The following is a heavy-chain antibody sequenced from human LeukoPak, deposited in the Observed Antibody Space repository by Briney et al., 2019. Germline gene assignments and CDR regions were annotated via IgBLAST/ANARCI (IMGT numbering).Heavy chain of an antibody. CDR2: ISGSGGST. V-gene: IGHV3-23*01. Sequence: GGSLRLSCAASGFTFSSYGMSWVRQAPGKGLEWVSAISGSGGSTYYADSVKGRFTISRDNSKNTLYLQMNSLRAEDTAVYYCAKDYYYDSSGYVHFDYWGQGTLVTVSS. CDR1: GFTFSSYG. D-gene: IGHD3-22*01. CDR3: AKDYYYDSSGYVHFDY. J-gene: IGHJ4*02.